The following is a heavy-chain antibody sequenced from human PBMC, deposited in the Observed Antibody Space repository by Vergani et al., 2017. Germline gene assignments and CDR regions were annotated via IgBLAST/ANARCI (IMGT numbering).Heavy chain of an antibody. CDR2: INTNTGNP. V-gene: IGHV7-4-1*02. CDR3: ARAMLVVPAAIDYYYYGMDV. J-gene: IGHJ6*02. D-gene: IGHD2-2*02. Sequence: VQLVHSGSELKKPGASVKVSCKASGYTFTSYAMNWVRQAPGQGLEWMGWINTNTGNPTYAQGFTGRFVFSLDTSVSTAYLQISSLKAEDTPVYYCARAMLVVPAAIDYYYYGMDVWGQGTTVTVSS. CDR1: GYTFTSYA.